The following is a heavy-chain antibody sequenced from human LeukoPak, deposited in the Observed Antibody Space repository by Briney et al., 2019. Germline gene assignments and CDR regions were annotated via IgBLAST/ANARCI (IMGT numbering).Heavy chain of an antibody. CDR3: ARRCSGGSCYDAFDI. V-gene: IGHV4-39*01. J-gene: IGHJ3*02. CDR2: IYYSGST. CDR1: GGSISSSSYY. Sequence: SETLSLTCTVSGGSISSSSYYWGWLRQPPGKGLEWIGSIYYSGSTYYNPSLKSRVTISVDTSKNQFSLKLSSVTAADTAVYYRARRCSGGSCYDAFDIWGQGTMVTVSS. D-gene: IGHD2-15*01.